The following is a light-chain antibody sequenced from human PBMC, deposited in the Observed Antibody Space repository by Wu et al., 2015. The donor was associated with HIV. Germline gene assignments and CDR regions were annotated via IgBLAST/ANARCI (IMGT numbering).Light chain of an antibody. J-gene: IGKJ2*01. CDR2: ATS. V-gene: IGKV1-NL1*01. CDR3: QQYYTTLEYT. Sequence: IQMTQSPSSLSASVGDRVTITCRASQAISNSLAWYQQKPGKAPKLLLHATSRLESGVPSRFSGSGSGTDYTLTISSLQPEDFATYYCQQYYTTLEYTFGQGTKLEIK. CDR1: QAISNS.